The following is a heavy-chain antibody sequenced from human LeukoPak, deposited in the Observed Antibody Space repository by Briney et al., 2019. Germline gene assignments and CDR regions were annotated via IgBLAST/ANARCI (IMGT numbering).Heavy chain of an antibody. Sequence: TGGSLRLSCAASGFTFSSYAMHWVRQAPGKGLEWVAVISYDGSNKYYADSVKGRFTISRDNSKNTLYLQMNSLRAEDTAVYYCAGDPGRWLQLRFFDYWGQGTLVTVSS. J-gene: IGHJ4*02. CDR3: AGDPGRWLQLRFFDY. CDR2: ISYDGSNK. D-gene: IGHD5-24*01. CDR1: GFTFSSYA. V-gene: IGHV3-30-3*01.